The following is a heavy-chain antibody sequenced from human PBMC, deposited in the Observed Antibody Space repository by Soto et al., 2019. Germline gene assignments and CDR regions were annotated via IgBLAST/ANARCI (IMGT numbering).Heavy chain of an antibody. D-gene: IGHD3-10*01. V-gene: IGHV3-30*18. CDR2: ISYDGSNK. J-gene: IGHJ5*02. CDR1: GFTFSSYG. Sequence: GGSLRLSCAASGFTFSSYGMHWVRRAPGKGLEWVAVISYDGSNKYYADSVKGRFTISRDNSKNTLYLQMNSLRAEDTAVYYCAKDTGSYHWFDPWGQGTLVTVSS. CDR3: AKDTGSYHWFDP.